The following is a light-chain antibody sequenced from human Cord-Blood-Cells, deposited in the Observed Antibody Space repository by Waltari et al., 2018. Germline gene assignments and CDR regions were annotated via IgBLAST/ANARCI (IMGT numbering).Light chain of an antibody. V-gene: IGLV1-44*01. CDR3: AAWDDSLNGPV. CDR2: SNN. Sequence: QSVLTQPPSASGTPGQRVTIPCSGSSSNIGSNTVNWYQQLPGTAPKLLIYSNNQRPSGFPDRFSGSKSGTSASLAISGLQSEEEADYYCAAWDDSLNGPVFGGGTKLTVL. J-gene: IGLJ2*01. CDR1: SSNIGSNT.